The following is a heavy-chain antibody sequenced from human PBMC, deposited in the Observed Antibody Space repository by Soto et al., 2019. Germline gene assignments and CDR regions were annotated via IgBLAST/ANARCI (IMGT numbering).Heavy chain of an antibody. J-gene: IGHJ4*02. D-gene: IGHD4-4*01. CDR2: IYYSWST. CDR3: ARERSRYDYSNYVPHFIDY. CDR1: GGSISSGGYY. V-gene: IGHV4-31*03. Sequence: QVQLQESGPGLVKPSQTLSLTCTVSGGSISSGGYYWSWIRQHPGKGLEWIGYIYYSWSTYYNPSLKSRVTISVDTSKNQFSLKLSSVTAADTAVYYCARERSRYDYSNYVPHFIDYWGQGTLVTVSS.